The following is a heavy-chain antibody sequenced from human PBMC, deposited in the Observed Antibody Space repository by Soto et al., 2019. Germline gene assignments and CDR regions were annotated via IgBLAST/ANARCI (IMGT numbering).Heavy chain of an antibody. CDR2: IYYSGST. V-gene: IGHV4-30-4*01. CDR3: ARGGAYCGGDCDPDAFDI. CDR1: GGSISSGDYY. D-gene: IGHD2-21*02. J-gene: IGHJ3*02. Sequence: QVQLQESGPGLVKPSQTLSLTCTVSGGSISSGDYYWSWIRQPPGKGLERIGYIYYSGSTYYKPSLRSRVTISVATSKHQFALTLSSVSAADTAVYYCARGGAYCGGDCDPDAFDIWGQGTMVTVSS.